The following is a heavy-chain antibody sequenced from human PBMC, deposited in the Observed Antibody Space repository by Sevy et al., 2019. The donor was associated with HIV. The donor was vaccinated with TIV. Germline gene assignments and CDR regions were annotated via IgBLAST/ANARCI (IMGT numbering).Heavy chain of an antibody. CDR1: GGSFSGYY. CDR3: GREVVDYYGMDV. D-gene: IGHD2-15*01. V-gene: IGHV4-34*01. J-gene: IGHJ6*02. Sequence: SETLSLTCAVYGGSFSGYYWSWIRQPPGKGLEWMGEINHSGSTNYNPSLKRRVTISVDTSKNQFSLKLSSVTAADTAVYYGGREVVDYYGMDVWGQGTTVTVSS. CDR2: INHSGST.